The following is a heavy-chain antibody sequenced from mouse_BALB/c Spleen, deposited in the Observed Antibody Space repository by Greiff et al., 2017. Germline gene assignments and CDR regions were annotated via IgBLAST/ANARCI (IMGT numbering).Heavy chain of an antibody. J-gene: IGHJ4*01. CDR1: GYAFTNYL. CDR3: ARGSTMNAMDY. D-gene: IGHD2-4*01. Sequence: QVQLQQSGAELVRPGTSVKVSCKASGYAFTNYLIEWVKQRPGQGLEWIGVINPGSGGTNYNEKFKGKATLTADKSSSTAYMQLSSLTSDDSAVYFCARGSTMNAMDYWGQGTSVTVSS. V-gene: IGHV1-54*03. CDR2: INPGSGGT.